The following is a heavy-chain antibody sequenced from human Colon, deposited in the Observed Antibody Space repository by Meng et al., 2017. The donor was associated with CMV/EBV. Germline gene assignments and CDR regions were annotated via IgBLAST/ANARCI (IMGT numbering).Heavy chain of an antibody. CDR2: ISYDGSNE. CDR3: AKDSVPKNSGWTAAEYFQF. CDR1: GLMFSAYG. J-gene: IGHJ1*01. V-gene: IGHV3-30*04. Sequence: GGSLRLSCAASGLMFSAYGVHWVRQAPGKGLEWVAAISYDGSNEYYADSVKGRFTISRDDSKNMVFLQMNSLTPADTAVYYCAKDSVPKNSGWTAAEYFQFWGQGTLVTVSS. D-gene: IGHD5-12*01.